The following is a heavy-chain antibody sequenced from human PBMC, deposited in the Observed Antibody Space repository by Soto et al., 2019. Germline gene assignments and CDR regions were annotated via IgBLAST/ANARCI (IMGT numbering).Heavy chain of an antibody. CDR2: VYYSGST. CDR1: GGSISNYY. V-gene: IGHV4-59*01. Sequence: SETLSLTCTVSGGSISNYYWSWIRQPPGKGLEWIGYVYYSGSTNYNPSLKSRVTISVDTSKNQFSLKLSSVTAADTAVYYCASLNWNYAYWGQGTLVTVSS. CDR3: ASLNWNYAY. D-gene: IGHD1-1*01. J-gene: IGHJ4*02.